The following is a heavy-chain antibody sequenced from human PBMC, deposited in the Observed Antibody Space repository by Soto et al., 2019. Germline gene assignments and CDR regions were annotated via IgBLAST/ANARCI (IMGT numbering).Heavy chain of an antibody. D-gene: IGHD5-12*01. V-gene: IGHV4-59*01. CDR2: IYYSGST. CDR3: ARVDSGYDGERYYFDY. Sequence: PSETLSLTCTVSGGSISSYYWSWIRQPPGKGLEWIGYIYYSGSTNYNPSLKSRVTISVDTSKNQFSLKLSSVTAADTAVYYCARVDSGYDGERYYFDYWGQGTLVTSPQ. CDR1: GGSISSYY. J-gene: IGHJ4*02.